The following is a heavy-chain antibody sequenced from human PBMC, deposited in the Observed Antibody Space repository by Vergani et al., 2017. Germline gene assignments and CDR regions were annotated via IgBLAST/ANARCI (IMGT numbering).Heavy chain of an antibody. CDR3: ARGRFSYRYYYYMDV. D-gene: IGHD3-16*02. V-gene: IGHV4-34*01. J-gene: IGHJ6*03. Sequence: QVQLQQWGAGLLKPSETLSLTCAVYGGSFSGYYWSWIRQRPGKGLEWIGEINHSGSTNYNPSLKGRVTISVDTSKNQFSLKLSSVTAADTAVYYCARGRFSYRYYYYMDVWGKGTTVTVSS. CDR2: INHSGST. CDR1: GGSFSGYY.